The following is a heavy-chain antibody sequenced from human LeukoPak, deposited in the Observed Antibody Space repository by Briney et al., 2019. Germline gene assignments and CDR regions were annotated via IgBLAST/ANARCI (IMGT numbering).Heavy chain of an antibody. V-gene: IGHV3-30*18. Sequence: GRSLVHSCAASGFTCSSLGMHWVRQAPGKGLEWVAVISYDGSNKYYADSVKGRFNISRDNSKNTLYLQMNSLRAEDTAVYYCAKLKEMATIFDAFGIWGLRTMLTVSS. CDR2: ISYDGSNK. D-gene: IGHD5-24*01. CDR3: AKLKEMATIFDAFGI. J-gene: IGHJ3*02. CDR1: GFTCSSLG.